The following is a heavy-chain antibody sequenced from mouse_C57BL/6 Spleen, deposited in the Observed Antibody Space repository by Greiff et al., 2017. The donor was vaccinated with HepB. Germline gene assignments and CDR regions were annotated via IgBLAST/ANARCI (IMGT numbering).Heavy chain of an antibody. V-gene: IGHV1-15*01. J-gene: IGHJ2*01. CDR3: TRFYGYDEDYFDY. D-gene: IGHD2-2*01. CDR1: GYTFTDYE. Sequence: VQLKESGAELVRPGASVTLSCKASGYTFTDYEMHWVKQTPVHGLEWIGAIDPETGGTAYNQKFKGKAILTADKSSSTAYMELRSLTSEDSAVYYCTRFYGYDEDYFDYWGQGTTLTVSS. CDR2: IDPETGGT.